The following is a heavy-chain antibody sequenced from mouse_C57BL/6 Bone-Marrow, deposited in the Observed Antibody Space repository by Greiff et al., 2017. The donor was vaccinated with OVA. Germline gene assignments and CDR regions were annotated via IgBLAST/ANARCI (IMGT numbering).Heavy chain of an antibody. Sequence: VQLKQSVAELVRPGASVKLSCTASGFNIKNTYMDWVKQRPEQGLEWIGRIDPANGTTKYAPKFQGKATITADTSSNTAYLQLSSLTSEDTAIYYCVGATVVATPFDYWGQGTTLTVSS. D-gene: IGHD1-1*01. CDR2: IDPANGTT. CDR3: VGATVVATPFDY. CDR1: GFNIKNTY. V-gene: IGHV14-3*01. J-gene: IGHJ2*01.